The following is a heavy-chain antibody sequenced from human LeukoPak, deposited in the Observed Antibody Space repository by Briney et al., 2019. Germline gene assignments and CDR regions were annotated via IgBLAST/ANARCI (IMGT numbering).Heavy chain of an antibody. CDR2: TFYSGST. D-gene: IGHD5-12*01. CDR1: GGSISSFY. CDR3: ASSQFYSGYDFPFDY. Sequence: SETLSLTCAVSGGSISSFYWGWIRQPPGKGLEWIGSTFYSGSTYYNPSLKSRVTISVDTSKNQLSLKLSSVTAADTAVYYCASSQFYSGYDFPFDYWGQGTLVTVSS. J-gene: IGHJ4*02. V-gene: IGHV4-39*01.